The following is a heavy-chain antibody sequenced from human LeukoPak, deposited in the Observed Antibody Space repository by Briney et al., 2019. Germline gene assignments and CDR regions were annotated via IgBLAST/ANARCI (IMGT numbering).Heavy chain of an antibody. CDR2: IYYSGST. CDR3: AREEVAVHYYYYYMDV. J-gene: IGHJ6*03. V-gene: IGHV4-39*07. CDR1: GGSISSSSYY. D-gene: IGHD5-24*01. Sequence: SETLSLTCTVSGGSISSSSYYWGWIRQPPGKGLEWIGSIYYSGSTYYNPSLKSRVTISVDTSKNQFSLKLSSVTAADTAVYYCAREEVAVHYYYYYMDVWGKGTTVTISS.